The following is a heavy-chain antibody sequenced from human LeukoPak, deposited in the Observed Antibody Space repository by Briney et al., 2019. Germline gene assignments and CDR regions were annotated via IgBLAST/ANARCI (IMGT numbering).Heavy chain of an antibody. D-gene: IGHD3-9*01. V-gene: IGHV4-34*01. CDR2: INHSGSI. CDR1: GGSFSGYY. J-gene: IGHJ3*02. Sequence: PSETLSLTCAVYGGSFSGYYWSWIRQPPGKGLEWIGEINHSGSINYNPSLKSRVTISVDTSKNQFSLKLSSVTATDTAVYYCARGPRYFDWLLYSSDAFDIWGQGTMVTVSS. CDR3: ARGPRYFDWLLYSSDAFDI.